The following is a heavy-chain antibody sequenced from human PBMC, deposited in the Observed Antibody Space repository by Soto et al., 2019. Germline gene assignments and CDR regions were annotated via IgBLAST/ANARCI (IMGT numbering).Heavy chain of an antibody. V-gene: IGHV4-59*01. CDR2: IYYSGST. CDR3: AREGYSSSWYGSDNWFDP. Sequence: SETLSLTCTVSGGSISSYYWSWIRQPPGKGLEWIGYIYYSGSTNYNPSLKSRVTISVDTSKNQFSLKLSSVTAADTAVYYCAREGYSSSWYGSDNWFDPWGQGTLVTVSS. J-gene: IGHJ5*02. CDR1: GGSISSYY. D-gene: IGHD6-13*01.